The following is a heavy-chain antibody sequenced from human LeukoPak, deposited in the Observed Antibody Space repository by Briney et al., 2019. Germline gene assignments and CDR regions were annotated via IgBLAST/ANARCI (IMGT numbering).Heavy chain of an antibody. D-gene: IGHD4-23*01. Sequence: GGSLRLSCAASGFTFSSYAMSWVRQAPGKGLEWVSAMSGSGGSTYYADSVKGRFTISRDNSKNTLYLQMNSLRAEDTAVYYCAKNLWTDGDYRGNIFDFWGQGTLVTVSS. CDR1: GFTFSSYA. CDR3: AKNLWTDGDYRGNIFDF. J-gene: IGHJ4*02. CDR2: MSGSGGST. V-gene: IGHV3-23*01.